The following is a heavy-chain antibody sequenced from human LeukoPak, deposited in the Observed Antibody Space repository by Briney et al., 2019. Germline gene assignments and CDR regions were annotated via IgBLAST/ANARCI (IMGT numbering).Heavy chain of an antibody. V-gene: IGHV3-30*02. D-gene: IGHD1/OR15-1a*01. CDR2: IRYDGSNK. Sequence: PGGSLRLSCAASGFTFSNYGMHWVRQAPGKGLEWVTFIRYDGSNKYYADSVKGRFTISRDNSKNTLYLQINSLRAEDTAVYYCAKVRANRFASFDYWGQGTLVTVVS. J-gene: IGHJ4*02. CDR1: GFTFSNYG. CDR3: AKVRANRFASFDY.